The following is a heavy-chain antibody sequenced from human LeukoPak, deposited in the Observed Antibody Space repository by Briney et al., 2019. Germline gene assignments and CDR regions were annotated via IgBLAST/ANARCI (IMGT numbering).Heavy chain of an antibody. CDR1: GFTFNYYW. CDR3: ARVRKLRTRGVMDPLDY. V-gene: IGHV3-7*01. D-gene: IGHD3-10*01. Sequence: GGSLRLSCAASGFTFNYYWLTWVRQAPGKGLEWVANIQQDGNEKYYVDSVKGRFIISRDNAKNSLYLQMNSLRAEDTAVYYCARVRKLRTRGVMDPLDYWGQGTLVTVSS. CDR2: IQQDGNEK. J-gene: IGHJ4*02.